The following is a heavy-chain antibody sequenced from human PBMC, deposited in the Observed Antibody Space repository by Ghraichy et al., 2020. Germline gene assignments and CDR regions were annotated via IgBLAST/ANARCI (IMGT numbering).Heavy chain of an antibody. D-gene: IGHD6-6*01. Sequence: ASVKVSCKASGYTFTSYGISWVRQAPGQGLEWMGWISAYNGNTNYAQKLQGRVTMTTDTSTSTAYMELRSLRSDDTAVYYCARDLVGGSSELRYYYGMDVWGQGTTVTVSS. J-gene: IGHJ6*02. CDR3: ARDLVGGSSELRYYYGMDV. V-gene: IGHV1-18*01. CDR1: GYTFTSYG. CDR2: ISAYNGNT.